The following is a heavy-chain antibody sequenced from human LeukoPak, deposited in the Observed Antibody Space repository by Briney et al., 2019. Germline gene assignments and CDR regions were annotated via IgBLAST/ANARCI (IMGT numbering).Heavy chain of an antibody. CDR2: IIPIFGTA. CDR1: GGTFSSYA. J-gene: IGHJ6*03. Sequence: SVKVSCKASGGTFSSYAISWVRQAPGQGLEWMGGIIPIFGTANYAQKFQGRVTITADESTSTAYMELRSLRSDDTAVYYCARSIAAAGLDYYYYYMDVWGKGTTVTISS. D-gene: IGHD6-13*01. CDR3: ARSIAAAGLDYYYYYMDV. V-gene: IGHV1-69*01.